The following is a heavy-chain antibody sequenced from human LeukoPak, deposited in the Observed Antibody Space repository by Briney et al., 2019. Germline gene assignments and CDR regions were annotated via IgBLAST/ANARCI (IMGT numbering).Heavy chain of an antibody. Sequence: PGGSLRLSCAASGFTFSDHYMDWVRQAPGKGLEWVGRNRNKANSCTTEYVASVKGRFTISRDDSKNSLYLQMNSLKTEDTAVYYCARVDSSGYLDYWGQGTLVTVSS. D-gene: IGHD3-22*01. CDR1: GFTFSDHY. CDR2: NRNKANSCTT. J-gene: IGHJ4*02. V-gene: IGHV3-72*01. CDR3: ARVDSSGYLDY.